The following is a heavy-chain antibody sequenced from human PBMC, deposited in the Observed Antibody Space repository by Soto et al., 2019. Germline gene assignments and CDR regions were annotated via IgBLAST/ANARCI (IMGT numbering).Heavy chain of an antibody. CDR3: ALNAFGF. CDR1: GYTFTSYY. Sequence: QVQLVQSGAEVKKPGASVKLSCKTSGYTFTSYYIHWVRQAPGQGLEWVAIINPSDGSTSTTQKFRGRVTVTRDISTSTVYMDLSSLRSEDTAVYYCALNAFGFWGQGTMVTVSS. J-gene: IGHJ3*01. CDR2: INPSDGST. V-gene: IGHV1-46*01.